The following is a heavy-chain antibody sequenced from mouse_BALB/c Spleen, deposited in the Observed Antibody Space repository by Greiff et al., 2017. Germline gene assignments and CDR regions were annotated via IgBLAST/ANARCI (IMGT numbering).Heavy chain of an antibody. CDR3: AEGITTRAY. D-gene: IGHD2-4*01. J-gene: IGHJ3*01. V-gene: IGHV14-1*02. Sequence: EVQLQQSGAELVRPGALVKLSCKASGFNIKDYYMHWVKQRPEQGLEWIGWIDPENGNTIYDPKFQGKASITADTSSNTAYLQLSSLTSEDTAVYYCAEGITTRAYWGQGTLVTVSA. CDR2: IDPENGNT. CDR1: GFNIKDYY.